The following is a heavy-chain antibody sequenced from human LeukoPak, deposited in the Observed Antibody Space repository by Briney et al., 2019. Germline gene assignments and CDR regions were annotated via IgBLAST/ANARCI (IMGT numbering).Heavy chain of an antibody. V-gene: IGHV4-59*08. D-gene: IGHD3-10*01. CDR3: ARTLLWFGELLYYLDY. J-gene: IGHJ4*02. CDR1: GGSISSYY. Sequence: SETLSLTCTVSGGSISSYYWSWIRQPPGKGLEWIGYIYYSGSTNYNPSLKSRVTISVDTSKNQFSLKLSSVTAADTAVYYCARTLLWFGELLYYLDYWGQGTLVTVSS. CDR2: IYYSGST.